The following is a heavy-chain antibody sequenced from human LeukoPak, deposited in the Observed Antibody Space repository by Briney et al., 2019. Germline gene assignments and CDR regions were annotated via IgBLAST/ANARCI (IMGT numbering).Heavy chain of an antibody. Sequence: GGSLRLSCAASGFTFSSYAMNWVRQAPGKGLEWVSGISGSGGSTYYADSVKGRFTISRDNSKNTLYLHMNSLRAEDTAVYYCAKAVHYDSSGYYYGFDYWGQGTLVTVSS. J-gene: IGHJ4*02. V-gene: IGHV3-23*01. CDR1: GFTFSSYA. CDR3: AKAVHYDSSGYYYGFDY. CDR2: ISGSGGST. D-gene: IGHD3-22*01.